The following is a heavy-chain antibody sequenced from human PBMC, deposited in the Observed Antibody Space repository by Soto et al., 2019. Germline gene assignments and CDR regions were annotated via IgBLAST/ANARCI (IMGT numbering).Heavy chain of an antibody. D-gene: IGHD5-18*01. Sequence: ASVKVSFKASGGTFSSYAISWLRQAPGQGLEWMGGIIPIFGTANYAQKFQGRVTITADESTSTAYMELSSLRSEDTAVYYCARGYSSTPVLDYYYGMDVWGQGTTVTVSS. CDR3: ARGYSSTPVLDYYYGMDV. CDR1: GGTFSSYA. V-gene: IGHV1-69*13. CDR2: IIPIFGTA. J-gene: IGHJ6*02.